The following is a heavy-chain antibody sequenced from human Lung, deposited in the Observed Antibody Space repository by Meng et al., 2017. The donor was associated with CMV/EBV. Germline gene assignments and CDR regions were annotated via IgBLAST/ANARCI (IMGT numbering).Heavy chain of an antibody. V-gene: IGHV4-4*03. CDR2: IYHSGST. CDR3: ASFPPPGKQWLVTDY. CDR1: SGSYIRSEW. Sequence: VGLRVSGPGQVMPRGSTSPAGAGCSGSYIRSEWWSWVRQAPGKVLEWNGEIYHSGSTNYNPSLKSRVTISVDKFKHQFSLKLSSVTAADTAVYYCASFPPPGKQWLVTDYWGQGTLVTVSS. D-gene: IGHD6-19*01. J-gene: IGHJ4*02.